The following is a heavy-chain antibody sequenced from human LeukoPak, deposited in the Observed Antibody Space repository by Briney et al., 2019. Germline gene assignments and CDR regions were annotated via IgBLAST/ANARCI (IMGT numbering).Heavy chain of an antibody. V-gene: IGHV1-8*03. CDR2: MNPNSGST. CDR3: ARGRSTGYPYYFEY. D-gene: IGHD5-12*01. Sequence: ASVKVPCKASGYTFTSYDINWVQQATGQGLEWMGWMNPNSGSTGYAQKFQGRVTITRNTSISTAYMELSGLRSEDTAVYYCARGRSTGYPYYFEYWGQGTLVTVSS. J-gene: IGHJ4*02. CDR1: GYTFTSYD.